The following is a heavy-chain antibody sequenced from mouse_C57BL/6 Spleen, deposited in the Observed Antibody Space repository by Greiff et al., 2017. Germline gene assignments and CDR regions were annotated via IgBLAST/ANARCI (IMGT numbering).Heavy chain of an antibody. Sequence: EVKLVESGGDLVKPGGSLKLSCAASGFTFSSSGMSWVRQTPDKSLEWVATISSGGSYTYYPDSVQGRFTISRDTAKNTQYLQMSSLKSEDTAMYYCARQQELGPRAMDYWGQGTSVTVSS. CDR2: ISSGGSYT. CDR3: ARQQELGPRAMDY. J-gene: IGHJ4*01. V-gene: IGHV5-6*01. D-gene: IGHD2-10*02. CDR1: GFTFSSSG.